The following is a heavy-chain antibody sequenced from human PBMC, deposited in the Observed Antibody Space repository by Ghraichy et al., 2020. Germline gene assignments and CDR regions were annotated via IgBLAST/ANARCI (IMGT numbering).Heavy chain of an antibody. D-gene: IGHD5-18*01. Sequence: GGSLRLSCAASGFTFSSYWMSWVRQAPGKGLEWVANIKQDGSETYYVDSVKGRFTISRDNAKNSLYLQMNNLRAEDTAVYYCAGCGYSYNYYAFDICGQGRMVTVSS. CDR2: IKQDGSET. CDR3: AGCGYSYNYYAFDI. V-gene: IGHV3-7*02. CDR1: GFTFSSYW. J-gene: IGHJ3*02.